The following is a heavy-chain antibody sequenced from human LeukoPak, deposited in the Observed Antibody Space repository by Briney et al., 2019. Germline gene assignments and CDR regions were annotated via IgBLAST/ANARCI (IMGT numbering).Heavy chain of an antibody. Sequence: SETLSLTCTVSGGSISSYYWSWIRQPPGKGLEWIGYIYYSGSTNYSPSLTSRVTISVDTCKNQCSLKLSSVTAADAAVYYCARLAPGRVPSYYYYYYGMDVWGQGTTVTVSS. CDR3: ARLAPGRVPSYYYYYYGMDV. CDR2: IYYSGST. CDR1: GGSISSYY. D-gene: IGHD2-21*01. V-gene: IGHV4-59*08. J-gene: IGHJ6*01.